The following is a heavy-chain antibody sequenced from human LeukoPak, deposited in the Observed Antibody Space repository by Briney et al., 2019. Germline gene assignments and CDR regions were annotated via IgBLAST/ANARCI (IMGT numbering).Heavy chain of an antibody. CDR1: GGSISGYY. Sequence: SETLSLTCTVSGGSISGYYWSWIRQPAGKGLEWIGRIYTSGSINYNPSLKSRVTISVDTSKNQFSLKLSSVTAADTAVYYCARAVVVVAATWFDPWGQGTLVTVSS. J-gene: IGHJ5*02. V-gene: IGHV4-4*07. D-gene: IGHD2-15*01. CDR3: ARAVVVVAATWFDP. CDR2: IYTSGSI.